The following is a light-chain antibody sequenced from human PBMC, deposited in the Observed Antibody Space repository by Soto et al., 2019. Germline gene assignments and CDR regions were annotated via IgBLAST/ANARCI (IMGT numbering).Light chain of an antibody. CDR3: QQSGSSPPWA. Sequence: EIVLTQSPGTLSLSPGERATLSCRASQSVSSNYLHCYQQKLDQAPRLLIYASSVKVTVIPDRFSGSGSGTEFTLTISRLEPEDFALYYCQQSGSSPPWAFGQGTKVEVK. J-gene: IGKJ1*01. CDR1: QSVSSNY. V-gene: IGKV3-20*01. CDR2: ASS.